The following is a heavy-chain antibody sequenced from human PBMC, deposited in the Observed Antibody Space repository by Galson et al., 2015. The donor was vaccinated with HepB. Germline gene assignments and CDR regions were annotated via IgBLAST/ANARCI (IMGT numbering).Heavy chain of an antibody. V-gene: IGHV3-7*03. J-gene: IGHJ4*02. CDR2: IKQDGSEK. D-gene: IGHD3-3*01. CDR3: ARGPPRTIFGVADM. CDR1: GFTFSSYW. Sequence: SLRLSCAASGFTFSSYWMSWVRQAPGKGLEWVANIKQDGSEKYYVDSVKGRFTISRDNAKNSLYLQMNSLRAEDTAVYYCARGPPRTIFGVADMWGQGTLVTVSS.